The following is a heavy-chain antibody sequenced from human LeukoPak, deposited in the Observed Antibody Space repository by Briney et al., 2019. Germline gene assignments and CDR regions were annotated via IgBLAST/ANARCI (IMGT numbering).Heavy chain of an antibody. D-gene: IGHD1-26*01. CDR3: AKDWERSYDPLFDY. Sequence: GGSLRLSCAASGFTFSSYGMSWVRQAPGKGLEWVSAISGSGGSTYYADSVKGRFTISRDNSKNTLYLQMNSLRAEDTAVYYCAKDWERSYDPLFDYWGQGTLVTVSS. CDR2: ISGSGGST. V-gene: IGHV3-23*01. CDR1: GFTFSSYG. J-gene: IGHJ4*02.